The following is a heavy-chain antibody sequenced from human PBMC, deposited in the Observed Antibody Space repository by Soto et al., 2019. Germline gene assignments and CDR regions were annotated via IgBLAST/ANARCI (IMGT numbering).Heavy chain of an antibody. Sequence: ASVKVSCKASGYTFTSYYMHWVRQAPGQGLEWMGIINPSGGSTSYAQEFQGRVTMTRDTSXSSAYMELSSLRSEDTAVYYCARDRTARLYYYDSSGYYDAFAIWG. J-gene: IGHJ3*02. CDR2: INPSGGST. D-gene: IGHD3-22*01. V-gene: IGHV1-46*01. CDR3: ARDRTARLYYYDSSGYYDAFAI. CDR1: GYTFTSYY.